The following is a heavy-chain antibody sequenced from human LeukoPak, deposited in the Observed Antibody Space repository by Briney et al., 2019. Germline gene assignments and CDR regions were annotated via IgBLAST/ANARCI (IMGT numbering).Heavy chain of an antibody. CDR2: IYYSGST. J-gene: IGHJ6*03. Sequence: SETLSLTCTVSGGSISSSSYYWGWIRQPPGKGLEWIGSIYYSGSTYYNPSLKSRVTISVDTSKNQFSLKLSSVTAADTAVYYCARDRRYDILTGYYYYYMDVWGKGTTVTVSS. CDR1: GGSISSSSYY. V-gene: IGHV4-39*07. CDR3: ARDRRYDILTGYYYYYMDV. D-gene: IGHD3-9*01.